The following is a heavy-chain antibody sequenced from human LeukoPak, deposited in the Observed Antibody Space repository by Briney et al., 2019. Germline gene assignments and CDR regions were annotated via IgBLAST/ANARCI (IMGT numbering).Heavy chain of an antibody. CDR1: GYSFTSYW. V-gene: IGHV5-51*01. Sequence: GESLQISCKGSGYSFTSYWIGWVRQMPGKGLEWMGIIYPGDSDTRYSPSFQGQVTISADKSISTAYLQWSSLKASDTAMYYCARGGSGSYYNSPAGFDYWGQGTLVTVSS. CDR2: IYPGDSDT. D-gene: IGHD3-10*01. CDR3: ARGGSGSYYNSPAGFDY. J-gene: IGHJ4*02.